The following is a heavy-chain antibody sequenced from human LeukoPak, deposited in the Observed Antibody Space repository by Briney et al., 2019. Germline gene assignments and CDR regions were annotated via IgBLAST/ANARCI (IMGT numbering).Heavy chain of an antibody. V-gene: IGHV1-46*01. J-gene: IGHJ6*02. CDR2: INPSAGTT. CDR3: ARDVFFYYGMDV. CDR1: GYTFTSHY. Sequence: ASVKVSCKASGYTFTSHYMHWVRQAPGQGLEWMGIINPSAGTTSHAQKFQGRLTVTRDTSTSTVYMELSSLRSEDTAVYYCARDVFFYYGMDVWGQGTTVTVSS.